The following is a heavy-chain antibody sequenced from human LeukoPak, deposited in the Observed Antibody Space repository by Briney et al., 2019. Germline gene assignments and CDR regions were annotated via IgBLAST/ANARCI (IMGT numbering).Heavy chain of an antibody. D-gene: IGHD4-17*01. V-gene: IGHV1-69*13. CDR3: ARDSDYAGDY. Sequence: ASVKVSCKASGGTFSNYAISWVRQAPGQGLEWMGGIIALFGTANNAQKFQGRVTITADESASTAYMELSSLRSEDTAVFYCARDSDYAGDYWGQGTLVTVSS. CDR2: IIALFGTA. CDR1: GGTFSNYA. J-gene: IGHJ4*02.